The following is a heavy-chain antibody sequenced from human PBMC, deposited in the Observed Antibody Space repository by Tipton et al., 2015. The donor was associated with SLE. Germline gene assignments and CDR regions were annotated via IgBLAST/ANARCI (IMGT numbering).Heavy chain of an antibody. CDR1: GDSLSSNNYY. V-gene: IGHV4-39*07. CDR3: TRGGRGDGANPFDP. Sequence: TLSLTCSVSGDSLSSNNYYWGWIRQSPAQGLEWIGTIHYAGGTYYNPSLRSRLTISVDTSENHFSLNLNSVTAADTAVYYCTRGGRGDGANPFDPWGQGTLVTVSS. J-gene: IGHJ5*02. D-gene: IGHD4/OR15-4a*01. CDR2: IHYAGGT.